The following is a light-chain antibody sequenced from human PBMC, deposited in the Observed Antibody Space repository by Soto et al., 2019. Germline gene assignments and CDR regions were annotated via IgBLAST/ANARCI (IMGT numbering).Light chain of an antibody. CDR1: SSDVGAYNY. V-gene: IGLV2-14*01. Sequence: QSALTQPASVSGSPGQSITISCTGTSSDVGAYNYVSWYQQHPGKAPKLIIYNVSNRPSVVSNRFSGSKSANTASLTIFGLKAEDEADYYCSSFTDRTTVLFGGGNKLTVL. CDR2: NVS. CDR3: SSFTDRTTVL. J-gene: IGLJ2*01.